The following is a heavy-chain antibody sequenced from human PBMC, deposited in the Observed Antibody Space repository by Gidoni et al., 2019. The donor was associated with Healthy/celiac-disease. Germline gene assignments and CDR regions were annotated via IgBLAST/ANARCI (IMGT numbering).Heavy chain of an antibody. CDR2: ISYEGSNK. D-gene: IGHD2-2*01. CDR1: GFTFSSYA. Sequence: QVQLVESGGGVVQPGRSLRLSCAASGFTFSSYAMHWVRQAPGKGLEWVAVISYEGSNKYYADSVKGRFTISRDNSKNTLYLQMNSLRAEDTAVYYCARSPPGGSSTSCCYFDYWGQGTLVTVSS. V-gene: IGHV3-30-3*01. CDR3: ARSPPGGSSTSCCYFDY. J-gene: IGHJ4*02.